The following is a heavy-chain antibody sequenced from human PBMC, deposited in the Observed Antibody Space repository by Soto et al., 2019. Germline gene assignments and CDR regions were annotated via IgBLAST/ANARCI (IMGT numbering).Heavy chain of an antibody. D-gene: IGHD3-3*01. CDR1: GGSISSGGYY. CDR2: IYYSGST. J-gene: IGHJ6*02. CDR3: ARDRVFWSGYSQEDIDYYYGMDV. Sequence: KTSETLSLTCTVSGGSISSGGYYWSWIRQHPGKGLEWIGYIYYSGSTYYNPSLKSRVTISVDTSKNQFSLKLSSVTAADTAVYYCARDRVFWSGYSQEDIDYYYGMDVWGQGTTVTVSS. V-gene: IGHV4-31*03.